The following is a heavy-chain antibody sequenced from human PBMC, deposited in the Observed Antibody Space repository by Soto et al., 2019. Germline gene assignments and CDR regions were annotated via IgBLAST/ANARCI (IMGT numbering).Heavy chain of an antibody. D-gene: IGHD2-15*01. Sequence: ASVKVSCKASGYTFTSYSMHWVRQAPGQGLEWMGIINPSSGRTSYAQNFQGRVTLTSDTSTSIVYMEMSSLKSEDTAVYYCARDHNFGFILYAMDVWGQGTTVTVSS. CDR1: GYTFTSYS. CDR3: ARDHNFGFILYAMDV. CDR2: INPSSGRT. J-gene: IGHJ6*02. V-gene: IGHV1-46*01.